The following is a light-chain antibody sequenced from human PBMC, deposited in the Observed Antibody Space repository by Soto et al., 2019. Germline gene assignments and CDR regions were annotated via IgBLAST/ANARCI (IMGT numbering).Light chain of an antibody. J-gene: IGKJ4*01. CDR3: IQGTHWLT. CDR2: KAS. CDR1: QSLVYSDGNTY. Sequence: DVVMTQSPLPPPVTLGQPASISCRASQSLVYSDGNTYLNCCQQRPGQSPGRLIHKASNRDSGAPDRFSGSGSGADFTLQISRVVAEDVGVYHCIQGTHWLTFGGGTKAEIK. V-gene: IGKV2-30*01.